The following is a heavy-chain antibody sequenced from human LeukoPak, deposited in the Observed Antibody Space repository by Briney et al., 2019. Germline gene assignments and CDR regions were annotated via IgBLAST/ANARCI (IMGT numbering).Heavy chain of an antibody. CDR3: ASNLAAPNWFDP. J-gene: IGHJ5*02. CDR2: ISSSSSYI. D-gene: IGHD1-14*01. V-gene: IGHV3-21*01. CDR1: GFTFSSYS. Sequence: TGGSLRLSCAASGFTFSSYSMNWVRQAPGKGLEWVSSISSSSSYIYYADSVEGRFTISRDNAKNSLYLQMNSLRAEDTAVYYCASNLAAPNWFDPWGQGTLVTVSS.